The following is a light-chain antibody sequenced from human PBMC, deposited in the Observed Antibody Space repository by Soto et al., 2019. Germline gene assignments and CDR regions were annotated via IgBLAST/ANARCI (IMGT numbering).Light chain of an antibody. CDR1: SSDVGSYNY. V-gene: IGLV2-11*01. CDR2: DVT. Sequence: QSVLTQPRSVSGSPGQAVTISCTGTSSDVGSYNYVSWHQQHPGKAPKLVIYDVTQRPSGVPHRFSASKSVITAALTISGLQAEDEAGYYCCSYAAGDSFKFGGGTKLPVL. CDR3: CSYAAGDSFK. J-gene: IGLJ2*01.